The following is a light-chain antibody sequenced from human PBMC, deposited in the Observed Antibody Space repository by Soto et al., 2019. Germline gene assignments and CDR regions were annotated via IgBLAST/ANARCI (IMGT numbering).Light chain of an antibody. V-gene: IGLV2-14*01. CDR2: EVT. Sequence: QSALTQPASVSGSPGQSITISCTGTSSDVGGYKYVSWYQQHPGKAPKLMIYEVTNRPSGVSNRFSGSKSGNTASLTISGLQAEDEADYYCSSYTFSHVVFGGGTKVTVL. J-gene: IGLJ2*01. CDR1: SSDVGGYKY. CDR3: SSYTFSHVV.